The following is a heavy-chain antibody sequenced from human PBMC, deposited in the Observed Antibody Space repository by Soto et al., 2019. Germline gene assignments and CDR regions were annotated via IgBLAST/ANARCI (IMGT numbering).Heavy chain of an antibody. V-gene: IGHV3-33*01. D-gene: IGHD1-26*01. J-gene: IGHJ4*02. Sequence: QVQLVESGGGVVQPGRSLRLSCAASGFTFTTSGMHWVRQAPGKGLEWVAVIWYDGSNKYYVDSVKGRFTISRDNSKNTLYLQMNSLRDEDTGVYYCTRDPVIVGAEPNFDYWGEGTRVTVSS. CDR2: IWYDGSNK. CDR3: TRDPVIVGAEPNFDY. CDR1: GFTFTTSG.